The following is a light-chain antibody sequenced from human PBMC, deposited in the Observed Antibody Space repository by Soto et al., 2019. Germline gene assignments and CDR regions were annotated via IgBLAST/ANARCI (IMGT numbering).Light chain of an antibody. Sequence: QSALTQPASVSGSPGQSITIPCTGTSSDIGTYDYVSWYQHLPDKAPKLIIYEVSKRPSGVPDRFSGSKSGNTASLTVSGLQAEDEGDYYCCSYGGGNNFYVFGTGTKVTVL. CDR1: SSDIGTYDY. CDR3: CSYGGGNNFYV. J-gene: IGLJ1*01. V-gene: IGLV2-8*01. CDR2: EVS.